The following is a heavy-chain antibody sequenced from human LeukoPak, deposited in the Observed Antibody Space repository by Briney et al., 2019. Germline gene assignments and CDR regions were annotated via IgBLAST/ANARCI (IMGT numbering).Heavy chain of an antibody. Sequence: GGSLRLSWAASGCTFSSYWMNWARQAPGKGLEWVASINHNGNVNYYVDSVKGRFTISRDNAKNPLYLQMSNLRAEDTAVYFCARGGGLDVWGQGATVTVSS. CDR1: GCTFSSYW. CDR3: ARGGGLDV. J-gene: IGHJ6*02. CDR2: INHNGNVN. V-gene: IGHV3-7*03. D-gene: IGHD3-16*01.